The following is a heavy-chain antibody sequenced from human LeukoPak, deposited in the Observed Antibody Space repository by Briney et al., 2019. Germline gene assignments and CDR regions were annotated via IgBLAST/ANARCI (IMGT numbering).Heavy chain of an antibody. Sequence: PSETLSLTCTVSGGSISSYYWSWLPQPPGKGLEWIGYIYYSGSTNYNPSLKSRVTISVDTSKNQFSLKLSSVTAADTAVYYCATQGYNSHFDYWGQGTLVTVSS. J-gene: IGHJ4*02. V-gene: IGHV4-59*01. CDR3: ATQGYNSHFDY. CDR1: GGSISSYY. D-gene: IGHD5-24*01. CDR2: IYYSGST.